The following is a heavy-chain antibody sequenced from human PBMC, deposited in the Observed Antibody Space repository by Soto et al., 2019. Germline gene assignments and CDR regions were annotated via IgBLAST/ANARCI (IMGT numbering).Heavy chain of an antibody. V-gene: IGHV3-9*01. CDR1: GFILDDYA. D-gene: IGHD5-12*01. Sequence: EVQLAESGGALVQPGRSLRLSCVASGFILDDYAIHWVRQTPGKGLEWVSGLACTGEVIGYADSVKGRFTISRDNAKIALYLEMNSLRPEDTALYYCAKDSERSGYLTHLDYWGEGTLVTVSS. CDR3: AKDSERSGYLTHLDY. CDR2: LACTGEVI. J-gene: IGHJ4*02.